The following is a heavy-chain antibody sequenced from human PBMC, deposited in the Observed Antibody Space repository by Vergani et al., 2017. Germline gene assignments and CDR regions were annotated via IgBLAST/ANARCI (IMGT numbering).Heavy chain of an antibody. V-gene: IGHV3-21*01. CDR1: GFTVSSNY. Sequence: EVQLVESGGGLIQPGGSLRLSCAASGFTVSSNYMSWVRQAPGKGLEWVSSISSSSSYIYYADSVKGRFTISRDNAKNSLYLQMNSLRAEDTAVYYCARDLYSSGWSDDAFDIWGQGTMVTVSS. CDR2: ISSSSSYI. CDR3: ARDLYSSGWSDDAFDI. J-gene: IGHJ3*02. D-gene: IGHD6-19*01.